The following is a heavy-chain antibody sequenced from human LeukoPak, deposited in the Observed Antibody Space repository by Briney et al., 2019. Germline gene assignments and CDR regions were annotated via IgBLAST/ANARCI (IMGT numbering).Heavy chain of an antibody. V-gene: IGHV4-34*01. CDR2: INHSGST. J-gene: IGHJ4*02. CDR3: ARYCSGGSCYGTGSFDY. Sequence: PSETLSLTCAVYGGSFSGYYWSWIRQPPGKGLEWIGEINHSGSTNYNPSLKSRVTISVDTSKNQSSLKLSSVTAADTAVYYCARYCSGGSCYGTGSFDYWGQGTLVTVSS. CDR1: GGSFSGYY. D-gene: IGHD2-15*01.